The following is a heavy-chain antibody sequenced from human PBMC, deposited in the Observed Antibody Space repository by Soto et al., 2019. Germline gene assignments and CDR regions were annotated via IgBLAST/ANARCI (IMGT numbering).Heavy chain of an antibody. V-gene: IGHV3-30*18. CDR2: ISYDGSNK. Sequence: QVQLVESGGGVVQPGRSLRLSCAASGFAFSNYGMHWVRQAPGKGLEWVAVISYDGSNKYYADSVKGRFTISRDTSKNTLYLQMNSLRVEDTAMYYCANDQSSSWYYLDHWGQGTLVTVSS. J-gene: IGHJ4*02. CDR3: ANDQSSSWYYLDH. D-gene: IGHD6-13*01. CDR1: GFAFSNYG.